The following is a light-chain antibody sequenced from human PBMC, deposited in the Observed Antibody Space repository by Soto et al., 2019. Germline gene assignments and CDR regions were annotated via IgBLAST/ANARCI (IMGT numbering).Light chain of an antibody. CDR2: GAS. Sequence: LSQSPGTLSLSPGERATLSCRASQSVTSSYLAWYQQKPGQAPWLLTYGASNRASGIPDRFIGSGSWTNFTLTIIRRLHPDAFVSYYHQQYKTSPTFGQGTKVDIK. V-gene: IGKV3-20*01. CDR1: QSVTSSY. CDR3: QQYKTSPT. J-gene: IGKJ1*01.